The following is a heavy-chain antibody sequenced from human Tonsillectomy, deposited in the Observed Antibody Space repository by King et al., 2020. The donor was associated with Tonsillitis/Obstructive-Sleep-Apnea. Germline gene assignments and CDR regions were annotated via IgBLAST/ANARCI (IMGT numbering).Heavy chain of an antibody. CDR2: INHSGST. CDR3: ARGRITIFGVVINYYYGMDV. J-gene: IGHJ6*02. V-gene: IGHV4-34*01. D-gene: IGHD3-3*01. Sequence: VQLQQWGAGLLKPSETLSLTCAVYGGSFSGYYWSWIRQPPGKGLEWIGEINHSGSTNYNPSLKSRVTISVDTSKNQFFLKLSSVTAADTAVYYCARGRITIFGVVINYYYGMDVWGQGTTVTVSS. CDR1: GGSFSGYY.